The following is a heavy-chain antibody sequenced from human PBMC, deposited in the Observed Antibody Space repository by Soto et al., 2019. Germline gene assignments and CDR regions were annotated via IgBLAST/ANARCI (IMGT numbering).Heavy chain of an antibody. J-gene: IGHJ6*02. CDR1: GYTFTDYW. Sequence: GESLKISCKGSGYTFTDYWIGWVRQLPGKGLEWMGIIYPGDSDTRYSPSFQSHVTITVDKSTNTAYLQWNTLRASDTAMYYCERNISHLRYYYYAMDVWGQGTTVTVSS. CDR3: ERNISHLRYYYYAMDV. D-gene: IGHD3-16*01. V-gene: IGHV5-51*01. CDR2: IYPGDSDT.